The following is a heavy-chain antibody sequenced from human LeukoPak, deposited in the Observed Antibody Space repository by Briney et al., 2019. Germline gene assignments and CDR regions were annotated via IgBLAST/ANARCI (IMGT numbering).Heavy chain of an antibody. J-gene: IGHJ4*02. CDR2: INQDGSEK. CDR1: GFTLRSYW. Sequence: PGGSLRLSCAASGFTLRSYWMTWVRQAPGKGLEWVASINQDGSEKNYVDSVKGRFTISRDNAENSLYLQMNSQRDEDTAVYYCARTRLSCDCWGQGTLVTVSS. CDR3: ARTRLSCDC. V-gene: IGHV3-7*01.